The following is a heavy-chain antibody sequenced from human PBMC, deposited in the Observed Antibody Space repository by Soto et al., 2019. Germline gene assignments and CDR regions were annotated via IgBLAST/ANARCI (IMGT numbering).Heavy chain of an antibody. CDR2: IYYSGST. CDR3: ARGSVVAATLFDY. V-gene: IGHV4-31*03. CDR1: GGSISSGGYY. D-gene: IGHD2-15*01. J-gene: IGHJ4*02. Sequence: QLQEAGPGLVKPSQTLSLTCTVSGGSISSGGYYWSWIRQHPGKGLEWIGYIYYSGSTYYNPSLKSRVTISVDTSKNQFSLKLSSVTAADTAVYYCARGSVVAATLFDYWGQGTLVTVSS.